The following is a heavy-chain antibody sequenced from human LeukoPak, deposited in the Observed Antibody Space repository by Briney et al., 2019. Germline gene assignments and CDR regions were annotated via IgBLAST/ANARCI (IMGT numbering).Heavy chain of an antibody. D-gene: IGHD4-11*01. Sequence: SQTLSLTSTVSGGSISSHYWSWIRQPPGKGLHRNGYIYYSGSTNYNPSLKSRVTISVDTSKNQFSLKLSSVTAADTAVYYCARGYSNQYYYYYYMDVWGKGTTVTVSS. CDR1: GGSISSHY. J-gene: IGHJ6*03. CDR3: ARGYSNQYYYYYYMDV. CDR2: IYYSGST. V-gene: IGHV4-59*11.